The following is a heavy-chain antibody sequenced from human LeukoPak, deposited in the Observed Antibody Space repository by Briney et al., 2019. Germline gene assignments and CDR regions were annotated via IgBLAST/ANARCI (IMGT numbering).Heavy chain of an antibody. D-gene: IGHD1-20*01. Sequence: GGSLRLSCAASGFTFSSYSMNWVRQAPGKGLEWVSSISGSSTNIYYADSVKGRFTISRDNAKNSLYLQVNSLRAEDTAVYYCARTKGDGRYKWNYFDYWGQGTLGTGSS. CDR3: ARTKGDGRYKWNYFDY. V-gene: IGHV3-21*01. J-gene: IGHJ4*02. CDR2: ISGSSTNI. CDR1: GFTFSSYS.